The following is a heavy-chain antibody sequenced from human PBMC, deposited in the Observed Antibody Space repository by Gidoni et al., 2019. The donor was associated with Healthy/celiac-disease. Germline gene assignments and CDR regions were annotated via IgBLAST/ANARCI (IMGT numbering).Heavy chain of an antibody. J-gene: IGHJ4*02. CDR1: GGSISSSSYY. D-gene: IGHD3-22*01. CDR2: IYYSGST. Sequence: QLQLQESGPGLVKPSETLSLTCTVSGGSISSSSYYWGWIRQPPGKGLEWIGSIYYSGSTYYNPSLKSRVTISVDTSKNQFSLKLSSVTAADTGVYYCASLLEYYYDKWGQGTLVTVSS. CDR3: ASLLEYYYDK. V-gene: IGHV4-39*01.